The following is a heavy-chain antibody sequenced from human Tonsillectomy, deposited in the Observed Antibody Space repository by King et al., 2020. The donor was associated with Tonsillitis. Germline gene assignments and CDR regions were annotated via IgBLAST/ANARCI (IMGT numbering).Heavy chain of an antibody. CDR1: GGSISSYY. CDR3: ARNFGSGSYDVAFDI. D-gene: IGHD3-10*01. CDR2: IYYSGST. J-gene: IGHJ3*02. Sequence: QLQESGPGLLKPSETLSLTCTVSGGSISSYYWSWIRQPTGKGLEWIGYIYYSGSTNYNPSLKSRVTISVDTSKNQFSLKLSSVTAADTAVFYCARNFGSGSYDVAFDIWGQGTMVTVSS. V-gene: IGHV4-59*08.